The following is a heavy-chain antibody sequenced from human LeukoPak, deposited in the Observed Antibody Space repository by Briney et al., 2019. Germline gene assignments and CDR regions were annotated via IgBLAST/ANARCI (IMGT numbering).Heavy chain of an antibody. CDR1: GFIFSHYG. CDR3: ARDGNWARFED. V-gene: IGHV3-23*01. J-gene: IGHJ4*02. CDR2: ITSRSTT. D-gene: IGHD7-27*01. Sequence: GGTLRLSCAASGFIFSHYGMNWVRQAPGKGLEWVSGITSRSTTYYADSVKGRFTISRDNSKNMVWLQINSPTAEDTATYYCARDGNWARFEDWGQGTLVTVSS.